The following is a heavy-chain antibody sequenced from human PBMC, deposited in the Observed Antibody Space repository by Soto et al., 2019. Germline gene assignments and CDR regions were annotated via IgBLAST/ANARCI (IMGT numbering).Heavy chain of an antibody. CDR2: IYYNGNT. J-gene: IGHJ4*02. CDR3: TRANWYSEY. CDR1: GGSITNNY. Sequence: QVQLQESGPGLVKPSETLSLTCTVSGGSITNNYWSWIRQPPGKGLEWIAYIYYNGNTNYTPYLKSRVTMSVDTSRNQISLKLTTVTTADTAVHYCTRANWYSEYWGQGTLVTVSS. D-gene: IGHD7-27*01. V-gene: IGHV4-59*01.